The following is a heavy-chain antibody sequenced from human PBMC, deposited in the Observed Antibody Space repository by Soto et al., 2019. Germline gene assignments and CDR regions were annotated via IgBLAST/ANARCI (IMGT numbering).Heavy chain of an antibody. Sequence: SVKVSCKASGGTFSSYTISWVRQAPGQGLEWMGRIIPILGIANYAQKFQGRVTITADKSTSTAYMELSSLRSEDTAVYYYARPRRSDFWSGPDAFDIWGQGTMVTVSS. J-gene: IGHJ3*02. D-gene: IGHD3-3*01. CDR1: GGTFSSYT. CDR2: IIPILGIA. V-gene: IGHV1-69*02. CDR3: ARPRRSDFWSGPDAFDI.